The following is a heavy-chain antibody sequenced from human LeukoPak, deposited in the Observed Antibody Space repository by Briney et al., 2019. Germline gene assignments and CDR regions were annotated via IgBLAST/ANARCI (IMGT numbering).Heavy chain of an antibody. V-gene: IGHV1-18*01. CDR3: ARRVYGSGKNDKGNWFDP. CDR2: ISAYNGNT. CDR1: GYTFTSYG. J-gene: IGHJ5*02. D-gene: IGHD3-10*01. Sequence: ASVKVSCKASGYTFTSYGISWVRQAPGRGLEWMGWISAYNGNTNYAQKLQGRVTMTADTSTSTAYMELRSLRSDDTAVYYCARRVYGSGKNDKGNWFDPWGQGTLVTVSS.